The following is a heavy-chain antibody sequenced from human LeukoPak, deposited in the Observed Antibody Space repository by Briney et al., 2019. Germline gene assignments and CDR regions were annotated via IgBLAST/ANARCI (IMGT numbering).Heavy chain of an antibody. CDR1: GYTFTSYD. D-gene: IGHD6-19*01. CDR2: MNPNSGNT. Sequence: GASVKVSCKTSGYTFTSYDINWVRQATGQGLEYMGWMNPNSGNTGYAKKFQGRVSITRNTSISTAYMELSSLRSEDTAVYYCARALGAVAGPEDAFDIWGRGTMVTVSS. CDR3: ARALGAVAGPEDAFDI. V-gene: IGHV1-8*03. J-gene: IGHJ3*02.